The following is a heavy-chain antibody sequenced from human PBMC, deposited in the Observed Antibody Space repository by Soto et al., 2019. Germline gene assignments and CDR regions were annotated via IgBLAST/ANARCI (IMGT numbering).Heavy chain of an antibody. CDR2: INHSGST. Sequence: SETLSLTCAVYGGSFSGYYWSWIRQPPGKGLEWIGEINHSGSTNYNPFLKSRVTISVDTSKNQFSLKLSSVTAADTAVYYCARHRAYGDYAQIYFDYWGQGALVTVSS. J-gene: IGHJ4*02. V-gene: IGHV4-34*01. CDR3: ARHRAYGDYAQIYFDY. D-gene: IGHD4-17*01. CDR1: GGSFSGYY.